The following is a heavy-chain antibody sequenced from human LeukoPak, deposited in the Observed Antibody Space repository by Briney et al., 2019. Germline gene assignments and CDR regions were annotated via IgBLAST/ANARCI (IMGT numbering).Heavy chain of an antibody. CDR3: TTAYYYGSGSSIDY. CDR2: IKSKTDGGTT. Sequence: PGGSLRLSCAASGFTFSNAWMSWVRQAPGKGLEWVGRIKSKTDGGTTDYAAPVKGRFTISRDDSKNTLYLQMNSLKTEDTAVYYCTTAYYYGSGSSIDYWGQGTLVTVSS. J-gene: IGHJ4*02. D-gene: IGHD3-10*01. CDR1: GFTFSNAW. V-gene: IGHV3-15*01.